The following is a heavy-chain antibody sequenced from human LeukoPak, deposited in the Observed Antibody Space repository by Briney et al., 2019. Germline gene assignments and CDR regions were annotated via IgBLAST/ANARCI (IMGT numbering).Heavy chain of an antibody. CDR2: INHSGST. D-gene: IGHD6-13*01. Sequence: PSETLSLTCAVYGGSFSGYYWSWIRQPPGKGLEWIGEINHSGSTNYNPSLKSRATISVDTSKNQFSLKLSSVTAADTAVYYCARGRRGSSSWYPPFDYWGQGTTVTVSS. V-gene: IGHV4-34*01. CDR1: GGSFSGYY. J-gene: IGHJ4*02. CDR3: ARGRRGSSSWYPPFDY.